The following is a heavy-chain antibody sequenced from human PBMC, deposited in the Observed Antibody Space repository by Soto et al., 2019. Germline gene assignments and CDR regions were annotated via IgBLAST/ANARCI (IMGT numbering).Heavy chain of an antibody. CDR3: AKGGDAGGMGYFVL. D-gene: IGHD1-26*01. CDR2: ISGSGGST. V-gene: IGHV3-23*01. J-gene: IGHJ2*01. Sequence: EVQVLESGGGLVQPGGSLRLSCAASGFTFSTYAMSWVRQAPGKGLEWVSGISGSGGSTYYADSVKGRFTISRDNSKKTLFLQMSSLRAEDTAVYFCAKGGDAGGMGYFVLWGRGTLVTVSS. CDR1: GFTFSTYA.